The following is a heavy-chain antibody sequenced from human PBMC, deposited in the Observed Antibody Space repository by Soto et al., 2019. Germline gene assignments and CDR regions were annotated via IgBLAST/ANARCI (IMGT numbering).Heavy chain of an antibody. CDR1: GFTFTNYA. Sequence: GGSLRLSCTASGFTFTNYAMSWVRQPPGKGLEWVSAISGSGDNTYYADSVKGRFTISRDNSKNTLFLQMSSLRADDAAIYYCAKGPHSRSRKPNDYWGQGTLVTVSS. CDR3: AKGPHSRSRKPNDY. J-gene: IGHJ4*02. CDR2: ISGSGDNT. D-gene: IGHD6-6*01. V-gene: IGHV3-23*01.